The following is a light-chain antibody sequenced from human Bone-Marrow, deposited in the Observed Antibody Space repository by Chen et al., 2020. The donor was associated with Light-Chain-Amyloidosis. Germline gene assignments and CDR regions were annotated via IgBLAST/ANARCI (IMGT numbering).Light chain of an antibody. V-gene: IGKV1-39*01. CDR3: QQSYRFPRT. J-gene: IGKJ1*01. CDR1: QNINNY. Sequence: DIQVTQSPSSLSASVGDSITITCRASQNINNYLNWYQWKPGKVPQLLVYSASKLHSGVPSRFIGSGLGADFSLTITSLRPDDFATYYCQQSYRFPRTFGQGTRVE. CDR2: SAS.